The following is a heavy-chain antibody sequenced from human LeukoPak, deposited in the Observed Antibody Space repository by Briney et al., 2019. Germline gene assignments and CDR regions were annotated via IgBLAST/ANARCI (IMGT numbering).Heavy chain of an antibody. CDR2: AYGDGSSQ. D-gene: IGHD4-11*01. V-gene: IGHV3-33*01. CDR3: ATGGNFYYSH. Sequence: GGSLRLSCAASGFPFSGYGMHWVRQAPGKGLEWVAVAYGDGSSQYYADSVKGRFSISEDISKNTLSLQMNSLRAEDTAVYSCATGGNFYYSHWGQGTLVTVSS. CDR1: GFPFSGYG. J-gene: IGHJ1*01.